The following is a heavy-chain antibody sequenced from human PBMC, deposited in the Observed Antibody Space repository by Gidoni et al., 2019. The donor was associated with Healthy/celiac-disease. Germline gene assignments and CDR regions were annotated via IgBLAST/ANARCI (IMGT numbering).Heavy chain of an antibody. D-gene: IGHD3-16*01. V-gene: IGHV4-59*08. CDR3: ARGGALTYYYYMDV. J-gene: IGHJ6*03. Sequence: IGYIYYSGSTNYNPSLKSRVTISVDTSKNQFSLKLSSVTAADTAVYYCARGGALTYYYYMDVWGKGTTVTVSS. CDR2: IYYSGST.